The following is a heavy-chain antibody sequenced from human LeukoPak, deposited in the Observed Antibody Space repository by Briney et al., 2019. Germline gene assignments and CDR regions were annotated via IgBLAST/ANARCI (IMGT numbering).Heavy chain of an antibody. CDR1: GYTLTELS. D-gene: IGHD3-3*01. CDR3: ARDLGITIFGVAPDGWFDP. V-gene: IGHV1-24*01. CDR2: FDPEDGET. Sequence: ASVKVSCKVSGYTLTELSMHWVRQAPGKGLEWMGGFDPEDGETIYAQKFQGRVTMTEDTSTDTAYMELSSLRSEDTAVYYCARDLGITIFGVAPDGWFDPWGQGTLVTVSS. J-gene: IGHJ5*02.